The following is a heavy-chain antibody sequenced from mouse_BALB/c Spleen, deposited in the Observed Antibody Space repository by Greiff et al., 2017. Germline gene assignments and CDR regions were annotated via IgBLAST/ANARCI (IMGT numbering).Heavy chain of an antibody. D-gene: IGHD2-1*01. CDR3: ARDGNYVYYAMDY. J-gene: IGHJ4*01. CDR2: ISSGSSTI. Sequence: EVKLMESGGGLVQPGGSRKLSCAASGFTFSSFGMHWVRQAPEKGLEWVAYISSGSSTIYYADTVKGRFTISRDNPKNTLFLQMTSLRSEDTAMYYCARDGNYVYYAMDYWGQGTSVTVSS. CDR1: GFTFSSFG. V-gene: IGHV5-17*02.